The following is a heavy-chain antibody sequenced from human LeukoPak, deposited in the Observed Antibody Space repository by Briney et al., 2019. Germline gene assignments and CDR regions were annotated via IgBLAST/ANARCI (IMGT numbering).Heavy chain of an antibody. V-gene: IGHV1-18*01. J-gene: IGHJ5*02. CDR3: ARVRFGELSWFDP. D-gene: IGHD3-10*01. Sequence: GASVKVSCKASGGTFSSYAISWVRQAPGQGLEWMGWISAYNGKTNYTQKVQGGVTMTTDTFTSTAYMELRSLRSDDTAVYYCARVRFGELSWFDPWGQGTLVTVSS. CDR2: ISAYNGKT. CDR1: GGTFSSYA.